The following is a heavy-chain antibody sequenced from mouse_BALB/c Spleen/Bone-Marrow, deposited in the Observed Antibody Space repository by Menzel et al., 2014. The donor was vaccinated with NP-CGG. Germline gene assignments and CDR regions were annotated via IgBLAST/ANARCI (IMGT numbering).Heavy chain of an antibody. V-gene: IGHV1S81*02. CDR2: INPSNDRT. CDR3: ARLIYGSSYIVDF. J-gene: IGHJ4*01. D-gene: IGHD1-1*01. Sequence: QVQLQQPGAELVKPGASVKLSCKASGYTEXPGYWIHWVKQRPGQGLEWIGEINPSNDRTNYNEKFKSMATLTVDKSSSTAYMQLSSLTSEDSAVFYCARLIYGSSYIVDFWGQGTSVTVSS. CDR1: GYTEXPGYW.